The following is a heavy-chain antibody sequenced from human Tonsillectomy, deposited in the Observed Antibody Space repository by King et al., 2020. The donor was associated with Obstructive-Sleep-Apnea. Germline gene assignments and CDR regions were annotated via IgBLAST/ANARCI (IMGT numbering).Heavy chain of an antibody. CDR3: TTGGISSSWYPYGMDV. J-gene: IGHJ6*02. CDR1: GFTFSNAW. CDR2: IKSKTDGGTT. V-gene: IGHV3-15*01. Sequence: VQLVESGGGLVKPGGSLRLSCAASGFTFSNAWMSWVRQAPGKGLEWVGRIKSKTDGGTTDYAAPVKGRFTISRDDLKNTLYLQMNSLKTEDTAVYYCTTGGISSSWYPYGMDVWGQGTTVTVSS. D-gene: IGHD6-13*01.